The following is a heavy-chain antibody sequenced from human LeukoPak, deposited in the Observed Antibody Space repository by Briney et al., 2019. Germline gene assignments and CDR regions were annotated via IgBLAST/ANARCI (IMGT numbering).Heavy chain of an antibody. CDR1: GFTFTTYW. Sequence: PGGSLRLSCAASGFTFTTYWMHWVRQAPGKGLVWVSHITSDGSITSYADSVKGRFTISRDNAKNTLYLQMNSLRAEDTAVYYCAKPLWFGPYFDYWGQGTLVTVSS. CDR2: ITSDGSIT. J-gene: IGHJ4*02. CDR3: AKPLWFGPYFDY. V-gene: IGHV3-74*01. D-gene: IGHD3-10*01.